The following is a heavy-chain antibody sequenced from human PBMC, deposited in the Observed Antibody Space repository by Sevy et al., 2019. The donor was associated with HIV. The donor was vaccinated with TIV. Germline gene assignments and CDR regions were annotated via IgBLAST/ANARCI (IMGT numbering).Heavy chain of an antibody. CDR2: PSYDGSEK. J-gene: IGHJ6*02. V-gene: IGHV3-30*18. CDR1: GFIFSTYG. CDR3: AKMQGGSYNYYGMDV. Sequence: GGSLRLSCAASGFIFSTYGIHWVRQAPGKGLEWVADPSYDGSEKYYADSVRGRFTISRDNSKNTLYLQMNSLRVEDTAIYYCAKMQGGSYNYYGMDVWGQGTTVTVSS. D-gene: IGHD1-26*01.